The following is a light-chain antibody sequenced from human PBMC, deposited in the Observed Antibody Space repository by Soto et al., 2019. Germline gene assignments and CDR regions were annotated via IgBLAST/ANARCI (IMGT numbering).Light chain of an antibody. Sequence: DIVMTQSPDSLAVSLGERATINCKSSQSVLYSSNNKNYLAWYQQKPGQPPKLLIYWASTRESGVPDRVSGSGSGPDFTLTISSLQAEDVAVYYCQQYYSTPYTFGQGTKLEIK. V-gene: IGKV4-1*01. J-gene: IGKJ2*01. CDR2: WAS. CDR3: QQYYSTPYT. CDR1: QSVLYSSNNKNY.